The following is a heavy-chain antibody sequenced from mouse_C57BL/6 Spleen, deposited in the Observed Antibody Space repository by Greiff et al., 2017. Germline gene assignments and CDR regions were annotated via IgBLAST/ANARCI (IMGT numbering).Heavy chain of an antibody. CDR3: ARDGSAWFAY. CDR1: GYTFTSYW. Sequence: VQLQESGAELVKPGASVKLSCKASGYTFTSYWMHWVKQRPGQGLEWIGMIHPNSGSTNYNEKFKSKATLTVDKSSSTAYMQLSSLTSDDSAVYYCARDGSAWFAYWGQGTLVTVSA. J-gene: IGHJ3*01. CDR2: IHPNSGST. D-gene: IGHD1-1*01. V-gene: IGHV1-64*01.